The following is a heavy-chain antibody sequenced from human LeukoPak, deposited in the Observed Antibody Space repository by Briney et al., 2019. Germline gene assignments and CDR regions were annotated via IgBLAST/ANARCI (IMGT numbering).Heavy chain of an antibody. D-gene: IGHD6-6*01. V-gene: IGHV4-61*08. CDR2: IYYSGST. CDR3: AREIGSSTGYFDY. Sequence: SETLSLTCTVSGGSISSGGYDWSWIRQPPGKGLEWIGYIYYSGSTNYNPSLKSRVTISVDTSKNQFSLKLSSVTAADTAVYYCAREIGSSTGYFDYWGQGTLVTVSS. J-gene: IGHJ4*02. CDR1: GGSISSGGYD.